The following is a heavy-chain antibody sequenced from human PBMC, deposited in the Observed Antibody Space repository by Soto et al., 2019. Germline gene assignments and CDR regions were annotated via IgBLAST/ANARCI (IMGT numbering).Heavy chain of an antibody. CDR2: IYYSGST. CDR1: GGSISSYY. Sequence: QVQLQESGPGLVKPSETLSLTCTVSGGSISSYYWSWIRQPPGKGLEWIGYIYYSGSTNYNPSLKSRVTISVDTSKNQFSLKLSSVTAADTAVYYCARGDGGQFDYWGQGTLVTVSS. D-gene: IGHD3-16*01. V-gene: IGHV4-59*01. J-gene: IGHJ4*02. CDR3: ARGDGGQFDY.